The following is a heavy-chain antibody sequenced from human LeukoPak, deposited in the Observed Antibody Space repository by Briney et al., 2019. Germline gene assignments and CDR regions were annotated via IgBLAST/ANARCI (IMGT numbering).Heavy chain of an antibody. D-gene: IGHD3-10*01. Sequence: PSETLSLTCAVSGGSISSSNWWSWVRPPPGKGLEWIGEIYHSGSTNYNPSLKSRVTISVDKSKNQFSLKLSSVTAADTAVYYCARDFVRGWFHYYYYMDVWGKGTTVTVSS. J-gene: IGHJ6*03. CDR2: IYHSGST. V-gene: IGHV4-4*02. CDR1: GGSISSSNW. CDR3: ARDFVRGWFHYYYYMDV.